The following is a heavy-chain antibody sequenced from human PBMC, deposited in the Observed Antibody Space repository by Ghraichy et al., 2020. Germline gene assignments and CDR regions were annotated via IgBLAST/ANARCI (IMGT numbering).Heavy chain of an antibody. J-gene: IGHJ4*02. V-gene: IGHV3-30-3*01. CDR3: ARDDSSGYYSHFDY. CDR2: MSYDGSNK. D-gene: IGHD3-22*01. Sequence: GGSLRLSCAASGFTFSSYAMHWVRQAPGKGLEWVALMSYDGSNKYYADSVKGRFTISRDNSKNTLYLQMNSLRAEDTAVYYCARDDSSGYYSHFDYWGQGTLVTVSS. CDR1: GFTFSSYA.